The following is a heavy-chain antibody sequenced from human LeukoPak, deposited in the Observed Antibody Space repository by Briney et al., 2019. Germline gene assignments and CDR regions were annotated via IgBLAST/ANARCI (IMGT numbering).Heavy chain of an antibody. CDR2: IYYSGST. J-gene: IGHJ4*02. V-gene: IGHV4-59*01. Sequence: TSETLSLTCTVSGGSISSYHWSWIRQPPGKGLEWIGYIYYSGSTNSNPSLKSRVTISLDTSKNQFSLKLSSVTAADTAVYYCARDLLSTAGYFDYWGQGTLVTVSS. CDR3: ARDLLSTAGYFDY. D-gene: IGHD6-19*01. CDR1: GGSISSYH.